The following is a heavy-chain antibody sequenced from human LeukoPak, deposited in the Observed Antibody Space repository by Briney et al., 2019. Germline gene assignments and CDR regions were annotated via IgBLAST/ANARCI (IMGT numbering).Heavy chain of an antibody. CDR1: GGSISSSSYY. Sequence: KSSETLSLTCTVSGGSISSSSYYWGWIRQPPGKGLEWIGSIYYSGSTYYNPSLKSRVTISVDTSKNQFSLKLSSVTAADTAVYYCASLYYDFWSGYQHFDYWGQGTLVTVSS. CDR2: IYYSGST. J-gene: IGHJ4*02. CDR3: ASLYYDFWSGYQHFDY. D-gene: IGHD3-3*01. V-gene: IGHV4-39*07.